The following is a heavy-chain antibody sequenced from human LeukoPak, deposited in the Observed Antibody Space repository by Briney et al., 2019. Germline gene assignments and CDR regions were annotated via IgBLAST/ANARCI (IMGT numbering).Heavy chain of an antibody. Sequence: GGSLRLSRAASGFTFSSYGMHWVRQAPSRGLEWVAIIWYDGSNRYYADSVKGRFTISGDNSKNTLYLQMNSLRAEDTAVYYCARNWGDHFDWLHDYWGQGTLVTVSS. CDR3: ARNWGDHFDWLHDY. D-gene: IGHD3-9*01. V-gene: IGHV3-33*01. CDR2: IWYDGSNR. J-gene: IGHJ4*02. CDR1: GFTFSSYG.